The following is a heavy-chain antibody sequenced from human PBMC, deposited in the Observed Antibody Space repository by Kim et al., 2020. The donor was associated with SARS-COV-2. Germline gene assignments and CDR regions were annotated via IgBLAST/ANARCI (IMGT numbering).Heavy chain of an antibody. Sequence: GGSLRLSCAASGFTFSSYGMHWVRQAPGKGLEWVAVIWYDGSNKYYADSVKGRFTISRDNSKNTLYLQMNSLRAEDTAVYYCARGYRDYYDSSGYLYYYGMEVWGQGTTVTVSS. CDR1: GFTFSSYG. J-gene: IGHJ6*02. CDR3: ARGYRDYYDSSGYLYYYGMEV. D-gene: IGHD3-22*01. CDR2: IWYDGSNK. V-gene: IGHV3-33*08.